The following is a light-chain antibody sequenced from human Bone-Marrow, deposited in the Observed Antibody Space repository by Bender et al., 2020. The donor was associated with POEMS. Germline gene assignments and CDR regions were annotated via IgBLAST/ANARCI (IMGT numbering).Light chain of an antibody. Sequence: QSALTQPASVSGSPGQSITISCTGTSSDVGSSNLVSWYQHHPGKAPKLMIYEVSKRPSGVSNRFSGSKSDNTASLTISGLQAEDEADFYCCSYAGSSIWVFGGGTKLTVL. J-gene: IGLJ3*02. V-gene: IGLV2-23*02. CDR1: SSDVGSSNL. CDR2: EVS. CDR3: CSYAGSSIWV.